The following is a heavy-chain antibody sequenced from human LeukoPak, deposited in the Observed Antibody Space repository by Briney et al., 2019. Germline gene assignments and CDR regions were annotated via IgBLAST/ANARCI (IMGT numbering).Heavy chain of an antibody. D-gene: IGHD1-7*01. CDR3: ARTGTTLHLFFDY. CDR2: IYPGDSDT. Sequence: HGESLKISCKGSGYSSTSYWIGWARQMPGKGLEWMGIIYPGDSDTRYSPSFQGQVTISADKSISTAYLQWSSLKASDTAMYYCARTGTTLHLFFDYWGQGTLLTVSS. CDR1: GYSSTSYW. V-gene: IGHV5-51*01. J-gene: IGHJ4*02.